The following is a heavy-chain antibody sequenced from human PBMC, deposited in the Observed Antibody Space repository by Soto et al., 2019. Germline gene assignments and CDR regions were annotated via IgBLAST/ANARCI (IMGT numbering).Heavy chain of an antibody. J-gene: IGHJ6*02. Sequence: EASVKVSCKASGYTFTGYAMHWVRQAPGQRLEWMGWINAGNGNTKYSQKFQGRVTITRDTSTSTAYMELRSLRSDDTAVYYCARVGVTMVRGVIIYYYYGMDVWGQGTTVTVSS. CDR1: GYTFTGYA. D-gene: IGHD3-10*01. CDR2: INAGNGNT. CDR3: ARVGVTMVRGVIIYYYYGMDV. V-gene: IGHV1-3*01.